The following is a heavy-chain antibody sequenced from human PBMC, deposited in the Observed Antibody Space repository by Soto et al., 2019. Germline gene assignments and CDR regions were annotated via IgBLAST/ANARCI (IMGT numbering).Heavy chain of an antibody. CDR2: ISGRGDRI. J-gene: IGHJ4*02. D-gene: IGHD5-12*01. CDR3: ASGACSGYDCYYDY. CDR1: RFSFSDDF. V-gene: IGHV3-11*01. Sequence: QVQLVESGGGLVKPGGSLRLSCAASRFSFSDDFMTWIRQAPGKGLEWVSYISGRGDRIYYADSVRGRFTISRDNAKKSLYLQMGSLRAEDTAVYYCASGACSGYDCYYDYWGQGTLVTVSS.